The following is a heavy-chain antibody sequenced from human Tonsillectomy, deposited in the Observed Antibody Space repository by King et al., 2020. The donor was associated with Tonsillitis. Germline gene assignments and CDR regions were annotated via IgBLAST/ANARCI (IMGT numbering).Heavy chain of an antibody. CDR1: GGSFSGYS. J-gene: IGHJ3*02. V-gene: IGHV4-34*01. D-gene: IGHD3-9*01. Sequence: VQLQQWGAGLLKPSETLSLTCGVYGGSFSGYSWSWIRQPPGKGLEWIGEINESGSTKYNPSLKSRVTISVDTSKKQVSLKLTSVTAADTAVYYCASGPDDILTGYGSDTFDIWGQGTMVTVS. CDR3: ASGPDDILTGYGSDTFDI. CDR2: INESGST.